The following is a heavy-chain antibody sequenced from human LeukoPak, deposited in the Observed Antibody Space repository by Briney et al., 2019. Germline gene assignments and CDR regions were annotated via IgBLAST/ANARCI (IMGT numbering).Heavy chain of an antibody. CDR1: GYTFTSYY. Sequence: GASVKVSCKASGYTFTSYYMHWVRQAPGQGLEWMGLINPSGGSTNYAQKFQGRVTMTRDTSTSTVYMELSSLRSEDTAVYYCARDSYYDFWSGYYTLTFDYWGQGTLVTVSS. CDR2: INPSGGST. J-gene: IGHJ4*02. D-gene: IGHD3-3*01. V-gene: IGHV1-46*01. CDR3: ARDSYYDFWSGYYTLTFDY.